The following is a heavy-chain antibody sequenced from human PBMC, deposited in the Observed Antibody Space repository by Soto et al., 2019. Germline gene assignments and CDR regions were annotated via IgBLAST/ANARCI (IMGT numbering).Heavy chain of an antibody. J-gene: IGHJ4*02. CDR3: ASLRSAKGWPGYFDY. V-gene: IGHV4-39*01. CDR1: GGSISSSSYY. CDR2: IYYSGST. Sequence: QLQLQESGPGLVKPSETLSITCTVSGGSISSSSYYWGWIRQPPGKGLEWIGSIYYSGSTYYNPSLKSRVTISVDTSKNQFSLKLSSVTAADTAVYYCASLRSAKGWPGYFDYWGQGTLVTVSS.